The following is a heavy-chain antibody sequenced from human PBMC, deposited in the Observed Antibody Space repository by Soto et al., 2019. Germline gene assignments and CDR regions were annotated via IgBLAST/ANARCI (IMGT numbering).Heavy chain of an antibody. CDR1: GFTFSTYG. D-gene: IGHD2-2*01. Sequence: GGSLRLSCVGSGFTFSTYGMGWVRQVPGTGLEWVANIKSDGSEKSYVDSVKGRFTISRDNAGNSLYLQMNSLRAEDTAVYYCAAWPRSSWFDYWGQGTLVTVSS. CDR3: AAWPRSSWFDY. V-gene: IGHV3-7*05. CDR2: IKSDGSEK. J-gene: IGHJ4*02.